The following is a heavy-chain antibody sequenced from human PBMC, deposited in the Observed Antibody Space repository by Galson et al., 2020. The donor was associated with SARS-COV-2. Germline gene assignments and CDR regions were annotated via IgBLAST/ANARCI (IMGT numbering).Heavy chain of an antibody. V-gene: IGHV3-30*18. Sequence: PGGSLRLSCAASGFTVNSYAMHWVRQAPGKGLEWVAVISNDGSNKYYADSVKGRFSISRDNSKNTLYLQMNSLRAEDTAVYYCAKAVSAWDLLRPVDIWGQGTMVTVSS. CDR2: ISNDGSNK. CDR3: AKAVSAWDLLRPVDI. D-gene: IGHD1-26*01. J-gene: IGHJ3*02. CDR1: GFTVNSYA.